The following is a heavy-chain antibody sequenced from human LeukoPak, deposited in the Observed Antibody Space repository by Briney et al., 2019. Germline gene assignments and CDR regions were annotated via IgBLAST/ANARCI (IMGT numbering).Heavy chain of an antibody. D-gene: IGHD6-19*01. V-gene: IGHV1-8*01. CDR2: MNPNSGNT. CDR1: GYTFTSYD. J-gene: IGHJ4*02. Sequence: EASVKVSCKASGYTFTSYDINWVRQATGQGLEWMGWMNPNSGNTGYAQKFQGRVTMTRNTSISTAYMELSSLRSEDTAVYYCARDAGIAVAGTPTGGDYWGQGTLVTVSS. CDR3: ARDAGIAVAGTPTGGDY.